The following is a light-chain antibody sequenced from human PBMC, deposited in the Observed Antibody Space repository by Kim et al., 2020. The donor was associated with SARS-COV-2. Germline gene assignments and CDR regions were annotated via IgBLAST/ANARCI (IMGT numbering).Light chain of an antibody. V-gene: IGLV1-44*01. Sequence: QRVTISCSGSSSNFGKNSVSWYQHLPGTAPKVLMYGNNQRPSGVPDRFSGSKSGTSASLAISGLQSEDEADYYCAAWDDSLNGFYVFGSGTKVTVL. CDR1: SSNFGKNS. CDR2: GNN. J-gene: IGLJ1*01. CDR3: AAWDDSLNGFYV.